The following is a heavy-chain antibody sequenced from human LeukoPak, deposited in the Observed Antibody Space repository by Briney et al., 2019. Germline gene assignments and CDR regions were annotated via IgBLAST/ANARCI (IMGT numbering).Heavy chain of an antibody. CDR3: ASGGKWFGELFDYFDY. D-gene: IGHD3-10*01. J-gene: IGHJ4*02. CDR2: IKQDGSEK. Sequence: GGSLRLSCAASGFTFSSYWMSWVRQAPGKGLEWVANIKQDGSEKYYVDSVKGRFTISRDNAKNSLYLQMNSLRAEDTAVYYCASGGKWFGELFDYFDYWGQGTLVTVSS. CDR1: GFTFSSYW. V-gene: IGHV3-7*01.